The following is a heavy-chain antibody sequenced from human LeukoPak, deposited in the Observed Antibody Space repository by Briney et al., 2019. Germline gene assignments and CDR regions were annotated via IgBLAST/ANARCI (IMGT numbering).Heavy chain of an antibody. CDR3: ARTTVVVPAALTFDY. CDR2: IYPGDSDT. V-gene: IGHV5-51*01. D-gene: IGHD2-2*01. J-gene: IGHJ4*02. Sequence: GESPKISCKGSGYSFTSYWIGWVRQMPGKGLEWMGIIYPGDSDTRYSPSFQGQVTISADKSISTAYLQWSSLKASDTAMYYCARTTVVVPAALTFDYWGQGTLVTVSS. CDR1: GYSFTSYW.